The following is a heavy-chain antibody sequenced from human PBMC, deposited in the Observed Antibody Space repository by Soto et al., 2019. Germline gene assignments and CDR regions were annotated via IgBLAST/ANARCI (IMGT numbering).Heavy chain of an antibody. D-gene: IGHD5-18*01. CDR2: INPNSGDI. CDR3: ARGYTYGSFDN. Sequence: ASVKVSCKTSGYAFTGHYIHWVRQAPGQGLEWMGWINPNSGDINYAEKFQGRVTMTRDTSISTAYMELSRLRSDDTAVYYCARGYTYGSFDNWAQGTLVTVSS. V-gene: IGHV1-2*02. J-gene: IGHJ4*02. CDR1: GYAFTGHY.